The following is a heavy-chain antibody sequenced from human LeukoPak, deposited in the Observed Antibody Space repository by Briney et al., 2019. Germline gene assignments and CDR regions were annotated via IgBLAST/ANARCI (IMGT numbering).Heavy chain of an antibody. V-gene: IGHV3-13*01. CDR2: IGSGGDK. D-gene: IGHD1-1*01. Sequence: GGSLRLSCAASVFTFSDYDMHWVRQPRAKGLEGVSAIGSGGDKYYTGSVKGRFTISRENAKNYLYLQMNSLRAGDTAVYYCARVAKERVGGVYYFDYWGQGTLVTVSS. CDR3: ARVAKERVGGVYYFDY. CDR1: VFTFSDYD. J-gene: IGHJ4*02.